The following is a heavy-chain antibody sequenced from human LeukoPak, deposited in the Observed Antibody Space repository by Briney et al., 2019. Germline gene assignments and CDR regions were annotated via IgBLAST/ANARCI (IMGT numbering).Heavy chain of an antibody. D-gene: IGHD3-10*01. J-gene: IGHJ4*02. V-gene: IGHV5-51*01. CDR2: IYPDDSDT. CDR3: ARQYGGSGSSDYFDY. Sequence: GESLKISCKGSGYSFTTYWIGWVRHMPGKGLEWMGIIYPDDSDTRYSPSFQGQVTISADKSISTAYLQWRSLKASDTAMYYCARQYGGSGSSDYFDYWGQGTLVTAPS. CDR1: GYSFTTYW.